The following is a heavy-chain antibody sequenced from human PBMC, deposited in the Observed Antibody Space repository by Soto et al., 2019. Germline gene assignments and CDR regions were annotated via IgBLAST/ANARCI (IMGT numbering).Heavy chain of an antibody. D-gene: IGHD6-6*01. CDR1: GFTFSSYA. V-gene: IGHV3-30-3*01. CDR2: ISYDGSNK. Sequence: QVQLVESGGGVVQPGRSLRLSCAASGFTFSSYAIHWVRQAPGKGLEWVAVISYDGSNKYYADSVKGRFTISRDNSKNTLYLQMNSLRAEDTAVYYCARDPYSSSYYYYGMDVWGQGTTVTVSS. J-gene: IGHJ6*02. CDR3: ARDPYSSSYYYYGMDV.